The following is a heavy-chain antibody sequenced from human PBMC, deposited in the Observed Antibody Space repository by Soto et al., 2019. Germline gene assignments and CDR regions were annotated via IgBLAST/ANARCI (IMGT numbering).Heavy chain of an antibody. Sequence: QPGGSLRLSCAASGFTFSRYAMGWVRQAPGKGLEWASAISGSGDSTYYVDSVKGRFTISRDNSKNTLYLQMNSLRAEDTAVYYCAKENVDYYGTSGLVDSWGQGALVTVSS. D-gene: IGHD3-10*01. J-gene: IGHJ4*02. CDR1: GFTFSRYA. CDR2: ISGSGDST. CDR3: AKENVDYYGTSGLVDS. V-gene: IGHV3-23*01.